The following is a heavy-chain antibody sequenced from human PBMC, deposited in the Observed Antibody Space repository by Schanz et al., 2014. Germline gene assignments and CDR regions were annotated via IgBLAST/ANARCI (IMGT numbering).Heavy chain of an antibody. CDR3: AKDPSHGGYDYYFDY. D-gene: IGHD5-12*01. J-gene: IGHJ4*02. Sequence: QVQLVESGGGVVQPGRSLRLSCAAYGFTLSSYAMHWVRQAPGKGLEWVAVISYDGSNKYYADSVKGRFTISRDNSKNTLYLQMNSLRAEDTAVYYCAKDPSHGGYDYYFDYWGQGTLVTVSS. CDR1: GFTLSSYA. V-gene: IGHV3-30-3*01. CDR2: ISYDGSNK.